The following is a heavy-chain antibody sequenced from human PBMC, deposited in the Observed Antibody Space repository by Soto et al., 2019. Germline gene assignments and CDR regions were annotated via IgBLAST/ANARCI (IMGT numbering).Heavy chain of an antibody. D-gene: IGHD2-15*01. CDR1: GFTFSSYS. V-gene: IGHV3-21*01. CDR3: ARDLSAVVVVVAATPEWFDP. J-gene: IGHJ5*02. Sequence: PGGSLRLSCAASGFTFSSYSMNWVRQAPGEGLEWVSSISSSSSYIYYADSVKGRFTISRDNAKNSLYLQMNSLRAEDTAVYYCARDLSAVVVVVAATPEWFDPWGQGTLVTVSS. CDR2: ISSSSSYI.